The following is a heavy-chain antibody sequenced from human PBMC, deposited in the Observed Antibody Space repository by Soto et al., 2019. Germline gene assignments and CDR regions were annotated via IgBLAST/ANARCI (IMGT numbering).Heavy chain of an antibody. D-gene: IGHD5-12*01. J-gene: IGHJ6*02. CDR2: ISAYNGNT. CDR1: GYTFTSYG. Sequence: QVQLVQSGAEVKKPGASVKVSCKASGYTFTSYGISWVRQAPGQGLEWMGWISAYNGNTNYAQKLQGRVTMTTDTSTSTAYMEPRSLRSDDTAVYYCARDGYIVAYDQYGMDVWGQGTTVTVSS. V-gene: IGHV1-18*01. CDR3: ARDGYIVAYDQYGMDV.